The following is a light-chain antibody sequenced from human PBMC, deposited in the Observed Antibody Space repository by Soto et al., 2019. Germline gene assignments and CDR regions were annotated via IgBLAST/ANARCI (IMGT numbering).Light chain of an antibody. CDR1: QSVSSS. V-gene: IGKV3-15*01. Sequence: EIVMTQSPATLSVSPGERATHSCRASQSVSSSLAWYQQKPGQAPRLLIYGASTRAIGIPARFSGSGSGTEFTLTISSLQSEDFAVYYCQQYNNWPLTFGGGTKVDIK. J-gene: IGKJ4*01. CDR3: QQYNNWPLT. CDR2: GAS.